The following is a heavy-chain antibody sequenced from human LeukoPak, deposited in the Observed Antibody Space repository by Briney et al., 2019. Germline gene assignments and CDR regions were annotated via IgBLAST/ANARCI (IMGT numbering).Heavy chain of an antibody. CDR1: GGTFSSYA. V-gene: IGHV1-69*13. D-gene: IGHD6-6*01. CDR3: ARDRGQLVGPLSG. J-gene: IGHJ4*02. CDR2: IIPIFGTA. Sequence: AASVKVSCKASGGTFSSYAISWVRQAPGQGLEWMGGIIPIFGTANHAQKFQGRVTITADESTSTAYMELSSLRSEDTAVYYCARDRGQLVGPLSGWGQGTLVTVSS.